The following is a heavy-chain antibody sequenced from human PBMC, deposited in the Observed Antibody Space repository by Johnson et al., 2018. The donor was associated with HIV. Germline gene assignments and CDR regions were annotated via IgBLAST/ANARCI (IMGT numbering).Heavy chain of an antibody. CDR3: ARGAYSSSWHASDASDI. V-gene: IGHV3-20*04. CDR1: GFTFDDYG. CDR2: IDWNGGSS. Sequence: VTLVESGGGVVRPGGSLRLSCAASGFTFDDYGMTWVRQAPGKGLEWVSGIDWNGGSSGYADSVKGRFSISRDNGKNSLYLQMNSLRAEDTALYYCARGAYSSSWHASDASDIWGQGTMVTVSS. J-gene: IGHJ3*02. D-gene: IGHD6-13*01.